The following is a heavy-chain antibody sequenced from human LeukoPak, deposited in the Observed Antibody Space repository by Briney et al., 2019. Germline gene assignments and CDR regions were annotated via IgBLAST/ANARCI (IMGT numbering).Heavy chain of an antibody. CDR3: ARDITYYYDSSGYPGNWFDP. V-gene: IGHV4-59*13. D-gene: IGHD3-22*01. CDR1: GGSISNYF. Sequence: SETLSLTCTVSGGSISNYFWSWIRQPPGKGLEWIGFITYSGSTDHNPSLKSRVTISVDTSKNQFSLKLSSVTAADTAVYYCARDITYYYDSSGYPGNWFDPWGQGTLVTVSS. CDR2: ITYSGST. J-gene: IGHJ5*02.